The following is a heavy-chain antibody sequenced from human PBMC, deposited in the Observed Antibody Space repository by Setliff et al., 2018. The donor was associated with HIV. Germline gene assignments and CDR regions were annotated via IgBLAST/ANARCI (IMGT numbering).Heavy chain of an antibody. J-gene: IGHJ5*02. CDR3: ARRGRDGVLIVFATGFGP. CDR2: IFYTGST. D-gene: IGHD2-8*01. Sequence: PSETPSLTCSVSGGSISSSTYYWGWIRQPPGKGLEWIGDIFYTGSTYYNPSLKSRVAISVDTSENQFSLKLNSVTAADTAVYYCARRGRDGVLIVFATGFGPWGQGTLVTVS. V-gene: IGHV4-39*01. CDR1: GGSISSSTYY.